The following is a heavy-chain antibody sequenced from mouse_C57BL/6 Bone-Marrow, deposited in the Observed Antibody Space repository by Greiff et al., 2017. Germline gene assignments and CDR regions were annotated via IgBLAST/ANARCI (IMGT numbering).Heavy chain of an antibody. CDR1: GFSFNTYA. CDR3: VKGYYDYDDAMDY. J-gene: IGHJ4*01. D-gene: IGHD2-4*01. V-gene: IGHV10-1*01. Sequence: GGGLVQPKGSLKLSCAASGFSFNTYAMNWVRQAPGKGLEWVARIRSKSNNYATYYADSVKDRFTISRDDSESMLYLQMNNLKTEDTAMYYCVKGYYDYDDAMDYWGQGTSVTVSS. CDR2: IRSKSNNYAT.